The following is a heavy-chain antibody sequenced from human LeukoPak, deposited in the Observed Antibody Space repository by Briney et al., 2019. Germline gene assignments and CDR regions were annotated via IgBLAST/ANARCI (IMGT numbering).Heavy chain of an antibody. J-gene: IGHJ4*02. CDR1: GYSISSGYY. CDR3: ARGSRYNWNYICNY. D-gene: IGHD1-7*01. V-gene: IGHV4-38-2*01. Sequence: SETLSLTCAVSGYSISSGYYWGWIRQPPGKGLEWIGSIYHSGSTYYNPSLKSRVTISVDTSKNQFSLKLSSVTAADTAVYYCARGSRYNWNYICNYWGQGTLVTVSS. CDR2: IYHSGST.